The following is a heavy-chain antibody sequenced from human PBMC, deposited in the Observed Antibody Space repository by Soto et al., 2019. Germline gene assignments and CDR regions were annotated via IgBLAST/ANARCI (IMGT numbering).Heavy chain of an antibody. V-gene: IGHV1-69*13. Sequence: SVKVSCKASGDTFSSYAISWARQAPGKGLEWMGKIIPTFGRTNYAQKFQGRLTISADDSTSTAYMELSSLVSEDTAVYYCARDPLSSFAMDVWGQGTTVTVSS. D-gene: IGHD3-10*02. CDR2: IIPTFGRT. J-gene: IGHJ6*02. CDR3: ARDPLSSFAMDV. CDR1: GDTFSSYA.